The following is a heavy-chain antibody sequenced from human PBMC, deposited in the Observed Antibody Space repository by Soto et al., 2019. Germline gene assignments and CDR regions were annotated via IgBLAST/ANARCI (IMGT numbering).Heavy chain of an antibody. CDR1: GYSLTTHW. Sequence: PGESLKISCEGSGYSLTTHWINWVRQMPGKGLEWMGRIDPSQSYTNYSPSFQGHVTISADKSISTAYLQWSSLKASDTAMYYCARQARGENYYYYYGMDVWGQGTTVTVSS. CDR2: IDPSQSYT. V-gene: IGHV5-10-1*01. CDR3: ARQARGENYYYYYGMDV. J-gene: IGHJ6*02. D-gene: IGHD3-10*01.